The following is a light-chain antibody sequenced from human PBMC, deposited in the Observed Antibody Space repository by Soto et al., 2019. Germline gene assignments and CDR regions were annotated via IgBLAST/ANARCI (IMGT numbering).Light chain of an antibody. Sequence: QSALTQPRSVSGYPGQSVTISCTGTSSDVGGYNYVSWYQQHPGQAPKLMIYDVSKPPSGVPDRFSGSKSGHTASLTISGLQAEDEADDYCGSYEGSYTYVFGTGTKGTGL. CDR1: SSDVGGYNY. CDR3: GSYEGSYTYV. CDR2: DVS. J-gene: IGLJ1*01. V-gene: IGLV2-11*01.